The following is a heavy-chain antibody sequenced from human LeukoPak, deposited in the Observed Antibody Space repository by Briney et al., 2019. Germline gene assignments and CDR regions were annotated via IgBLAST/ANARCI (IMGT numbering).Heavy chain of an antibody. CDR3: VTLLSNAAFDY. CDR1: GYTFTGYY. D-gene: IGHD6-25*01. Sequence: GASVKVSCKASGYTFTGYYMHWVRQAPGQGHEWMGWINPNSGGTNYAQKSQGRVTMTRDTSISTAYMELSRLRSDDTAVYYCVTLLSNAAFDYWGQGTLVTVSS. V-gene: IGHV1-2*02. CDR2: INPNSGGT. J-gene: IGHJ4*02.